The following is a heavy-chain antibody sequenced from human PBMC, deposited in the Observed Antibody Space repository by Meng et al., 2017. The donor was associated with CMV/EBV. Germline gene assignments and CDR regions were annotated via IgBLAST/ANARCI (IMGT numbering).Heavy chain of an antibody. CDR1: GFTFSNSW. CDR3: ARERANYYDSSGYYDY. V-gene: IGHV3-74*01. CDR2: INSDGSST. D-gene: IGHD3-22*01. Sequence: GFTFSNSWMHWVRQAPGKGLVWVSRINSDGSSTSYADSVKGRFTISRDNAKNTLYLHMNSLRAEDTAVYYCARERANYYDSSGYYDYWGQGTLVTVSS. J-gene: IGHJ4*02.